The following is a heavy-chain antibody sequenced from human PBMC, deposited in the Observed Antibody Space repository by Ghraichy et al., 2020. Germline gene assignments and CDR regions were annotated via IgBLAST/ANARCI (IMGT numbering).Heavy chain of an antibody. CDR1: GFSLSTSGVG. Sequence: SGPTLVKPTQTLTLTCTFSGFSLSTSGVGVGWIRQPPGKALEWLALIYWDDDKRYSPSLKSRLTITKDTSKNQVVLTMTNMDPVDTATYYCAHTPFPRAAAGITWLHPWGQRSLVTVPP. CDR2: IYWDDDK. CDR3: AHTPFPRAAAGITWLHP. D-gene: IGHD6-13*01. J-gene: IGHJ5*02. V-gene: IGHV2-5*02.